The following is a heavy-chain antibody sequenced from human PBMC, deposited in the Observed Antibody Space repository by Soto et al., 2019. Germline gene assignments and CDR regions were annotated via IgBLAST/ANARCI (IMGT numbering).Heavy chain of an antibody. V-gene: IGHV4-31*03. CDR2: IDYSGST. J-gene: IGHJ4*02. CDR1: GGSLRSGGYY. CDR3: ARTPLR. D-gene: IGHD4-17*01. Sequence: QVQLQESGPGLVKPSQTLSLPCTVSGGSLRSGGYYWSWIRQDPGKGLEWIGYIDYSGSTYYNPSLQSRVNISVDTSKNQFSLKLSSVTAADTAVYYCARTPLRWGQGTLVPVSS.